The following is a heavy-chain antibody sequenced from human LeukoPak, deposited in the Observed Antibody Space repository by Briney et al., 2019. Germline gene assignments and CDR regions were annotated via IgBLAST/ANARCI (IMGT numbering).Heavy chain of an antibody. V-gene: IGHV3-48*01. J-gene: IGHJ4*02. Sequence: YPGGSLRLSCAASGFTFSSYSMNWVRQAPGKGLEWVSYISSSSSTIYYADSVKGRFTISRDNSKNTLYLQMNSLRAEDTAVYYCAKDRKSVFDYWGQGTLVTVSS. CDR1: GFTFSSYS. D-gene: IGHD4-11*01. CDR2: ISSSSSTI. CDR3: AKDRKSVFDY.